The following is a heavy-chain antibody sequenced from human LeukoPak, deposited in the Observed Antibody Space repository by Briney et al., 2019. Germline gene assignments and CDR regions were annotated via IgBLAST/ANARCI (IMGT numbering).Heavy chain of an antibody. CDR1: GGSISSSSYY. J-gene: IGHJ4*02. V-gene: IGHV4-39*07. D-gene: IGHD3-16*01. CDR2: IYYSGST. Sequence: PSETLSLTCTVSGGSISSSSYYWGWIRQPPGKGLEWIGSIYYSGSTYYNPSLKSRVTISVDTSKNQFSLKLSSVTAADTAVYYCARDQREEYYDYVWGRPKWDYWGQGTLVTVSS. CDR3: ARDQREEYYDYVWGRPKWDY.